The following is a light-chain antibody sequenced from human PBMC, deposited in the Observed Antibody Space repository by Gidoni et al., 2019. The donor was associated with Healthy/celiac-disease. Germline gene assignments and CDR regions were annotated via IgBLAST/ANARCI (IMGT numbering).Light chain of an antibody. J-gene: IGLJ1*01. V-gene: IGLV1-44*01. Sequence: QSVLTQPPSASGTPGQRVTITCSGSSSNIGSNTVNWYQLLPGPAPKLLIYSTNQRPSVVPDRCSGSKSGTSASLAISGLQSEDEADYYCAAWDDSLNGHVFGTGTKVTVL. CDR2: STN. CDR1: SSNIGSNT. CDR3: AAWDDSLNGHV.